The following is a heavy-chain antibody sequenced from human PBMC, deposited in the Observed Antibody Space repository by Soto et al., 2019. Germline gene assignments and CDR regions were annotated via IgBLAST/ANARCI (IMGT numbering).Heavy chain of an antibody. D-gene: IGHD5-12*01. J-gene: IGHJ4*02. Sequence: GGSLRLSCAGSGFTFSYYAMNWVRQAPGKGLEWISASSGSGSSTYYADSVKGRFTISRDNSKNTLYLQMNSLRAEDTAVYYCAIDSRGYSRPIDYWGQGTLVTVSS. CDR3: AIDSRGYSRPIDY. CDR1: GFTFSYYA. V-gene: IGHV3-23*01. CDR2: SSGSGSST.